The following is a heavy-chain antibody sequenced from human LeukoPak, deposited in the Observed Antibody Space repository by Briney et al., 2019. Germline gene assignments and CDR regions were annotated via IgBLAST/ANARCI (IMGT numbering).Heavy chain of an antibody. V-gene: IGHV1-8*01. D-gene: IGHD1-26*01. CDR1: GYTFTSYD. J-gene: IGHJ6*03. CDR2: MNPNSGNT. CDR3: ARVPSPRNSRPRGNYYYMDV. Sequence: GASVKVSCKASGYTFTSYDINWVRQATGQGLEWMGWMNPNSGNTGYAQKFQGRVTMTRNTSISTAYMELSSLRSEDTAVYYCARVPSPRNSRPRGNYYYMDVWGKGTTVTVSS.